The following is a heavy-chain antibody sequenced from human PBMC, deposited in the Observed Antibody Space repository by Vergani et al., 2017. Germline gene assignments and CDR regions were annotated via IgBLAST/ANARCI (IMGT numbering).Heavy chain of an antibody. CDR3: ARDSSGWNAFDI. Sequence: QLVQSGAEVKKPGTSVKVSCKASGFTFTSSAVQWVRQARGQRLEWIGWIVVGSGNTNYAQKFQERVTITRDMSTSTAYMELSSLRSEDTAVYYCARDSSGWNAFDIWGQGTMVTVSS. J-gene: IGHJ3*02. CDR1: GFTFTSSA. CDR2: IVVGSGNT. D-gene: IGHD6-19*01. V-gene: IGHV1-58*01.